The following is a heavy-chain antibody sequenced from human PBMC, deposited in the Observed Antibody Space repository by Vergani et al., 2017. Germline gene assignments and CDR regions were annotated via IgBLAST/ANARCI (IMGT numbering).Heavy chain of an antibody. D-gene: IGHD4-17*01. V-gene: IGHV4-31*11. CDR1: GGSISSGDHC. Sequence: QVQLQESGPGVVKPSQTLSLTCAVSGGSISSGDHCWTWIRQRPGKGLEWIGYIFYSGTTYDNPSLRSRLTISVDTSQNQFSLKLSSVTAADTAVYYCARGGWGTVTTFFHYGMDVWGQGTTATVSS. J-gene: IGHJ6*02. CDR2: IFYSGTT. CDR3: ARGGWGTVTTFFHYGMDV.